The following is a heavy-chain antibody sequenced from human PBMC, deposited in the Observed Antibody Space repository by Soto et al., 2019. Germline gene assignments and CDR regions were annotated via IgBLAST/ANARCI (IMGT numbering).Heavy chain of an antibody. D-gene: IGHD4-17*01. CDR2: TRNEANSYIT. Sequence: EVQLVESGGGLVQPGGSLRLSCAASGFTFIDHYMGWVRQAPWKGMEWVGRTRNEANSYITEYAAYVKGRFTISRDDSKNSLSLQMNSLKTEDTAVYYCAREADYGDNPFDYWGQGTLVTVSS. J-gene: IGHJ4*02. CDR1: GFTFIDHY. CDR3: AREADYGDNPFDY. V-gene: IGHV3-72*01.